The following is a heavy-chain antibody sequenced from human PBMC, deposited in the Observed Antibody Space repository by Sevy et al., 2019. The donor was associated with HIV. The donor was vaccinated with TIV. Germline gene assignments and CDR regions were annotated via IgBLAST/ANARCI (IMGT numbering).Heavy chain of an antibody. CDR1: GFTFSSHW. Sequence: GGSLRLSCAASGFTFSSHWMQWVRQAPGKGLVWVSRLNYDGSYTNYADSVKGRFTISRDNAKSTLYLQMNSLRAEDTDLYYCARSKVGVGDAFDIWGQGTMVTVSS. V-gene: IGHV3-74*01. CDR2: LNYDGSYT. D-gene: IGHD3-16*01. CDR3: ARSKVGVGDAFDI. J-gene: IGHJ3*02.